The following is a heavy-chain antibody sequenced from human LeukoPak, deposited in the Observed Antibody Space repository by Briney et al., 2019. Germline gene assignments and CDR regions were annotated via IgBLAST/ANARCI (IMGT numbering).Heavy chain of an antibody. J-gene: IGHJ4*02. CDR3: ARAFTSGTLDF. Sequence: GASVKVSCKASGYAFTSNYLHWLRQAPGQGLEWMGIINPSGGTTSYAQKFQGRVTMTTDTSTSTLYMELSALRSDDTAVFYCARAFTSGTLDFWGQGTLVTVSS. D-gene: IGHD1-26*01. CDR2: INPSGGTT. V-gene: IGHV1-46*01. CDR1: GYAFTSNY.